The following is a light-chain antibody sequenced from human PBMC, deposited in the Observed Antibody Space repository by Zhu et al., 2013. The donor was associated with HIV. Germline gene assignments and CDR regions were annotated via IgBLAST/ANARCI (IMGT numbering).Light chain of an antibody. J-gene: IGLJ2*01. CDR1: ASDVGRYNY. Sequence: QSALTQPASVSGSPGQSIAISCTGTASDVGRYNYVSWYQQHPGRAPKLLLSGVSNRPSGVSDRFSGSKSGNTASLTISGIQAEDEAYYYCITYTNNDTPWVFGGGTKLTVL. V-gene: IGLV2-14*01. CDR3: ITYTNNDTPWV. CDR2: GVS.